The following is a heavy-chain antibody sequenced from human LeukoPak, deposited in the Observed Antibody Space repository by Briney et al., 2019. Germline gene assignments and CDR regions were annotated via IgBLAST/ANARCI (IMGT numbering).Heavy chain of an antibody. D-gene: IGHD3-16*02. Sequence: PSETLSLTCAVSGGSISSGGYSWSWIRQPPGKGLEWIGYIYHSGSTYYNPSLKSRVTISVDRSKNQFSLKLSSVTAADTAVYYCARGRQDDYVWGSYRFFFDYWGQGTLVTVSS. CDR1: GGSISSGGYS. CDR2: IYHSGST. V-gene: IGHV4-30-2*01. CDR3: ARGRQDDYVWGSYRFFFDY. J-gene: IGHJ4*02.